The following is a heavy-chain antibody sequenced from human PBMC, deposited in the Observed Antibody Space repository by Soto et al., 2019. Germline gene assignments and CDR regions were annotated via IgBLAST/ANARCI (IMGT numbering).Heavy chain of an antibody. J-gene: IGHJ5*01. CDR3: ARLGKSTGSDS. V-gene: IGHV4-59*12. D-gene: IGHD1-1*01. CDR2: VSNSGST. Sequence: SETLSLTCTVSGTSLSSYYWTWIRQPPGSGLEWIGYVSNSGSTNYNPSLKSRVTISVDTSKNQFSLKLSSVTAADSAVYYCARLGKSTGSDSWGQGTLVTVSS. CDR1: GTSLSSYY.